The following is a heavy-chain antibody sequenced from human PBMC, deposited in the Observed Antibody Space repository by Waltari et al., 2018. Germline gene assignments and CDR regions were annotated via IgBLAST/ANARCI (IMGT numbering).Heavy chain of an antibody. D-gene: IGHD6-19*01. CDR3: AKDIRNGWYADY. Sequence: QVQLVESGAGVVRPGGSLSLSCVASGSDFSYYGMHWLRQAPGKGLEWVAFIRHDRSSEHYGESVKGRFIISTENFKNTLYLQMNSLRIEDTGIYDCAKDIRNGWYADYLGQGTLVTVSS. CDR1: GSDFSYYG. V-gene: IGHV3-30*02. CDR2: IRHDRSSE. J-gene: IGHJ4*02.